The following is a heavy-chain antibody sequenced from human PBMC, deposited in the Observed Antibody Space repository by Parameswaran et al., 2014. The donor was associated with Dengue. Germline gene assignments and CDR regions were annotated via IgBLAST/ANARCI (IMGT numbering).Heavy chain of an antibody. CDR3: ARSRYNWNDVGLDY. CDR2: INHSGST. Sequence: RWIRQPPGKGLEWIGEINHSGSTNYNPSLKSRVTISVDTSKNQFSLKLSSVTAADTAVYYCARSRYNWNDVGLDYWGQGTLVTVSS. J-gene: IGHJ4*02. V-gene: IGHV4-34*01. D-gene: IGHD1-1*01.